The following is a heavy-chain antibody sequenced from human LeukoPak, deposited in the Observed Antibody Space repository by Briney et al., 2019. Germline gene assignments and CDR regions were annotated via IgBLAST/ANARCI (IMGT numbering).Heavy chain of an antibody. CDR1: GFTFSSYW. V-gene: IGHV3-7*05. J-gene: IGHJ6*02. Sequence: GGYLRLSCAASGFTFSSYWMSWVRQAPGKGLEWVAIIKEDGSEKYYVDSVEGRLTISRDNAENSLYLQMNSLRAEDTAVYYCVRDWLTGGTLVRGMDVWGQGTTVTV. CDR2: IKEDGSEK. CDR3: VRDWLTGGTLVRGMDV. D-gene: IGHD2-8*02.